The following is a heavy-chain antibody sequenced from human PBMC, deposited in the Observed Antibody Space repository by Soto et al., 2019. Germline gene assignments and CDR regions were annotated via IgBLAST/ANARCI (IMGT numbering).Heavy chain of an antibody. CDR1: GGSISSYY. V-gene: IGHV4-59*01. Sequence: PSETLSLTCTVSGGSISSYYCSCIRRPPGKGLEWIGYIYYSGSTNYNPSLKSRVTISVDTSKNQFSLKLSSVTAADTAVYYCAGFGSGGYYYYGMDVWGQGTTVTVS. CDR2: IYYSGST. D-gene: IGHD3-10*01. CDR3: AGFGSGGYYYYGMDV. J-gene: IGHJ6*02.